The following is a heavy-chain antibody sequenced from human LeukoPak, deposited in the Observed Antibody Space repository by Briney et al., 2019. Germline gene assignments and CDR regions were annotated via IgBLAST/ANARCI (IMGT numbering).Heavy chain of an antibody. Sequence: GRSLRLSCAASGFTFSSYGMHWVRQAPGKGLEWVAVISYDGSNKYYADSVKGRFTISRDNAKNSLYLQMNSLRAEDTAVYYCARGLPYSSGWSRPGLVDYWGQGTLVTVSS. CDR3: ARGLPYSSGWSRPGLVDY. CDR2: ISYDGSNK. V-gene: IGHV3-30*03. CDR1: GFTFSSYG. J-gene: IGHJ4*02. D-gene: IGHD6-19*01.